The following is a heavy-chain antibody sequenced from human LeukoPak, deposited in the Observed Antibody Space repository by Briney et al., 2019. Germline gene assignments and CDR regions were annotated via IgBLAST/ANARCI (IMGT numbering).Heavy chain of an antibody. D-gene: IGHD4-23*01. J-gene: IGHJ4*02. CDR2: IYSSGNT. V-gene: IGHV4-4*09. Sequence: PSETLSLTCTVSGASITNSYWNRVRQPPGKGLEWIGYIYSSGNTNYNPSLKSRVTISLDVSKNQFSLKLTSVTAADTAVYYCANSYDGKIVPFDNWGQGALVAVSS. CDR3: ANSYDGKIVPFDN. CDR1: GASITNSY.